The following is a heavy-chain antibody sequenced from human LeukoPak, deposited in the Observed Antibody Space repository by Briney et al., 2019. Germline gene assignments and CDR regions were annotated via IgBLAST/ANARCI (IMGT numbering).Heavy chain of an antibody. Sequence: SETLSLTCTVSGGSISSNSYYWGWIRQPPGKGLEWIGSIYYSGSPYYNPSLKSRVTISADTSGNQFSLRLSSVTAADTAVYYCARDKVGGTGSFDYWGRGTLVTVSS. D-gene: IGHD1-26*01. J-gene: IGHJ4*02. V-gene: IGHV4-39*07. CDR1: GGSISSNSYY. CDR3: ARDKVGGTGSFDY. CDR2: IYYSGSP.